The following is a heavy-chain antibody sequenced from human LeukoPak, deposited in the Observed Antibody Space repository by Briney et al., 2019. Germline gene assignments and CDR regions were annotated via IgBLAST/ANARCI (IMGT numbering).Heavy chain of an antibody. CDR3: AKDRPNYHESNGHYYRPNGDY. CDR1: GFTFSTYA. V-gene: IGHV3-23*01. CDR2: ISSSGDRT. Sequence: PGGSLRLSCAASGFTFSTYAMSWVRQAPGKGLEWVSSISSSGDRTFYADSVKDRFTISRDNSGNTLYLQMSWLRAEDTAVYYCAKDRPNYHESNGHYYRPNGDYWGQGTLVTVSS. D-gene: IGHD3-22*01. J-gene: IGHJ4*02.